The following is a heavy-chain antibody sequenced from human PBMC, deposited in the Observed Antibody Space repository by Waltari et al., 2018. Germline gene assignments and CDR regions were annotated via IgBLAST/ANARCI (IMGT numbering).Heavy chain of an antibody. J-gene: IGHJ4*02. CDR3: AKDVAHRSLEITIAARGLGFGY. D-gene: IGHD6-6*01. CDR2: ISGSGGST. CDR1: GFTFSSYA. V-gene: IGHV3-23*01. Sequence: EVQLLESGGGLVQPGGSLRLSCAASGFTFSSYAMSWVRQAPGKGMGWVSAISGSGGSTYYADSVKGRFTISRDNSKNTLYLQMNSLRAEDTAVYYCAKDVAHRSLEITIAARGLGFGYWGQGTLVTVSS.